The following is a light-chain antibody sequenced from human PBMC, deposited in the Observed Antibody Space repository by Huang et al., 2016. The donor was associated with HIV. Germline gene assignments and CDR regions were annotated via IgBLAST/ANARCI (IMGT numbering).Light chain of an antibody. Sequence: DIQMTQSPSSLSASVGDRVTITCQASQDIIKYLNWYQQKPGKAPKLRIYDASNLEIGGPSRFSGSRSGTDFTLTISSLQPEDTATYYCQQYVNLPLTFGGGTKVEIK. CDR1: QDIIKY. V-gene: IGKV1-33*01. J-gene: IGKJ4*01. CDR2: DAS. CDR3: QQYVNLPLT.